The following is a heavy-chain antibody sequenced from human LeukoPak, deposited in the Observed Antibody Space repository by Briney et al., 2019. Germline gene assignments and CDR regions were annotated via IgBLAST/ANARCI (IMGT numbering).Heavy chain of an antibody. CDR3: ARDRNVEMATITSRYNWFDP. V-gene: IGHV1-18*01. Sequence: GASVKVSCKASGYTFTSYGIRWVRQAPGQGLEWMGWISAYHGNTNYAQKLQGRVTMTTDTSTSTAYMELRSLRFDDTAVYYCARDRNVEMATITSRYNWFDPWGQGTLVAVSS. D-gene: IGHD5-24*01. CDR2: ISAYHGNT. J-gene: IGHJ5*02. CDR1: GYTFTSYG.